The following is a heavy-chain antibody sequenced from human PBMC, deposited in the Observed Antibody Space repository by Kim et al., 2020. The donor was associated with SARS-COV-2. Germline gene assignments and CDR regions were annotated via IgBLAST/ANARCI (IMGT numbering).Heavy chain of an antibody. CDR3: AREGGSYRRAGDDY. CDR1: GGSFSGYY. D-gene: IGHD1-26*01. V-gene: IGHV4-34*01. J-gene: IGHJ4*02. CDR2: INHSGST. Sequence: SETLSLTCAVYGGSFSGYYWSWIRQPPGKGLEWIGEINHSGSTNYNPSLKSRVTISVNTSKNQFSLNLSSVTAADTAVYYCAREGGSYRRAGDDYWGQGTLVTVSS.